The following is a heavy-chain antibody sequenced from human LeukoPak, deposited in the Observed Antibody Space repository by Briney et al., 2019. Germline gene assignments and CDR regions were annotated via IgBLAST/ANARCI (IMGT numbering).Heavy chain of an antibody. D-gene: IGHD3-3*01. CDR2: IYYSGST. CDR1: GGPISSGGYY. J-gene: IGHJ5*02. CDR3: ARTIRFLEWSDWFDP. V-gene: IGHV4-31*03. Sequence: SQTLSLTCTVSGGPISSGGYYWSWIRQHPGKGLEWIGYIYYSGSTYYNPSLKSRVTISVDTSKNQFSLKLSSVTAADTAVYYCARTIRFLEWSDWFDPWGQGTLVTVSS.